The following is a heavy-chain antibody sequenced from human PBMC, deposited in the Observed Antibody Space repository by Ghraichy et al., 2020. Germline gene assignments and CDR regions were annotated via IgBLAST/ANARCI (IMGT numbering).Heavy chain of an antibody. J-gene: IGHJ2*01. CDR2: VSGSGGST. CDR3: AKSNTLVTVNWYFGL. D-gene: IGHD4-17*01. Sequence: GESLNISCAASGFTFSSYAMSWVRQAPGKGLEWVSAVSGSGGSTYYADSVKGRFTVSRDNSKNTLYLQMNSLSAEDTAVYYCAKSNTLVTVNWYFGLWGRGTLVTVSS. CDR1: GFTFSSYA. V-gene: IGHV3-23*01.